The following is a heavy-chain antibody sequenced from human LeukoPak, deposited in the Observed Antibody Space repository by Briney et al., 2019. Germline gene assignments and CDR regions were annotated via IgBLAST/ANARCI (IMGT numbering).Heavy chain of an antibody. D-gene: IGHD3-9*01. J-gene: IGHJ4*02. CDR1: GGSISSFY. CDR3: ARHVLTAGSID. CDR2: MHNSGST. Sequence: PSETLSLTCTISGGSISSFYWSWIRQPPGKGLEWIAYMHNSGSTKYNPSLKSRVTISVDTSKNQFSLKLRPVTAADTASYYCARHVLTAGSIDWGQGTLVTVSS. V-gene: IGHV4-59*08.